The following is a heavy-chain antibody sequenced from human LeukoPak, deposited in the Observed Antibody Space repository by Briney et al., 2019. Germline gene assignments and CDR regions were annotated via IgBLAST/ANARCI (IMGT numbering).Heavy chain of an antibody. CDR3: ARAKNSSWLALSNP. V-gene: IGHV3-30-3*01. CDR2: ISYDGSNK. J-gene: IGHJ5*02. D-gene: IGHD6-13*01. Sequence: GGSLRLSCAASGFTFSSYAMHWVRQAPGKGLEWVAVISYDGSNKYYADSVKGRFTISRDNSKNTLYLQMNSLRAEDTAVYYCARAKNSSWLALSNPWGQGTLVTVSS. CDR1: GFTFSSYA.